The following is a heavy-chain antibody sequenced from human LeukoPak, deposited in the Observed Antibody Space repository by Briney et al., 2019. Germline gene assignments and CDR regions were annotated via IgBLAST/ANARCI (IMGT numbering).Heavy chain of an antibody. CDR3: ARDGPAQMVDFNY. J-gene: IGHJ4*02. Sequence: DSVKVSCKASGYTFTGSGWYLYWLRQAPGQGLECVGWIHPNNGATLYAQKFQGMVAMTTDTSISTAYMELSRLRPDDTAMDYCARDGPAQMVDFNYWGQGTLVTVSS. CDR2: IHPNNGAT. V-gene: IGHV1-2*02. D-gene: IGHD3-10*01. CDR1: GYTFTGSGWY.